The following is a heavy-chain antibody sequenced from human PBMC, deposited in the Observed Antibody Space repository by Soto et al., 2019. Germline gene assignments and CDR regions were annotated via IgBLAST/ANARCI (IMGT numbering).Heavy chain of an antibody. D-gene: IGHD4-17*01. CDR3: ARHPIPAGDYGDDRHAFDI. CDR1: GDTFSSYA. V-gene: IGHV1-69*12. CDR2: IIPIFGTT. J-gene: IGHJ3*02. Sequence: QVQLVQSGAEVKKPGSSVKVSCKTSGDTFSSYAISWVRQAPGQGLELMGGIIPIFGTTNYAQKFQGRVSITADESTSTAYMELSSLRSEDTAVYYCARHPIPAGDYGDDRHAFDIWGQGTMVTVSS.